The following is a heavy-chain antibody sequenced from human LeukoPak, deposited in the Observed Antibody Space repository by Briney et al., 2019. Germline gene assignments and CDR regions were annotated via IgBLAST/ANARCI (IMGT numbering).Heavy chain of an antibody. J-gene: IGHJ6*03. V-gene: IGHV4-59*01. CDR1: DDSITMYY. D-gene: IGHD1-1*01. Sequence: SETLSLTCSVPDDSITMYYWTWIRQPPGKGLKWIGYVDHTGSANFNPPLNGRVSISRDTTKNLFSLRLRSVTAADTAVYFCARGRVSSSTWYSTYYYYFYMDVWGKGTTVTVSS. CDR3: ARGRVSSSTWYSTYYYYFYMDV. CDR2: VDHTGSA.